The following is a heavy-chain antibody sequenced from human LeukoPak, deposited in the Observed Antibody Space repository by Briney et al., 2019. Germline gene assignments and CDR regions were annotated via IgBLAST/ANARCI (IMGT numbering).Heavy chain of an antibody. J-gene: IGHJ5*02. CDR3: ARTTEDCSSTSCYQYWFDP. D-gene: IGHD2-2*01. V-gene: IGHV4-61*01. CDR1: GGSISSSSYY. Sequence: RSSETVSLTCTVSGGSISSSSYYWSWIRQPPGKGLEWIGYIHYSGSTSYNPSLKSRVTISVDTSKNQISLKVRSATAADTAVYYCARTTEDCSSTSCYQYWFDPWGQGTLVTVSS. CDR2: IHYSGST.